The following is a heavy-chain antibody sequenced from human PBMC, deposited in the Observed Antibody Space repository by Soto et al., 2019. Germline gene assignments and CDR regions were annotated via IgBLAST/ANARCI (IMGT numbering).Heavy chain of an antibody. D-gene: IGHD2-2*01. Sequence: SVKVSCKTSGGTFSSYAINWVRQAPGQGLEWMGWIIPIFGTTNYAQKFQGRVTINADKSTSTAYMELSSLRSEDTAVYYCARATFSISRVNWFAPWGQGTLVTVSS. CDR1: GGTFSSYA. CDR2: IIPIFGTT. CDR3: ARATFSISRVNWFAP. J-gene: IGHJ5*02. V-gene: IGHV1-69*06.